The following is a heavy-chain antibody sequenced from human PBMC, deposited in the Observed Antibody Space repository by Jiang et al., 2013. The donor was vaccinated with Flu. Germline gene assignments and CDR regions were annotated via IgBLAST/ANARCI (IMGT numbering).Heavy chain of an antibody. J-gene: IGHJ3*02. Sequence: NHSGSTNYNPSLKSRVTISVDTSKNQFSLKLSSVTAADTAVYYCAKYYYDSSNGAFDIWGQGTMVTVSS. D-gene: IGHD3-22*01. CDR3: AKYYYDSSNGAFDI. CDR2: NHSGST. V-gene: IGHV4-34*01.